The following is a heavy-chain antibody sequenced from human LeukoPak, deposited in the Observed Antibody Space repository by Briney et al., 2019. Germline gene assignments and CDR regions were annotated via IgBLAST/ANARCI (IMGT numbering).Heavy chain of an antibody. CDR2: ISWNSGSI. D-gene: IGHD3-9*01. CDR1: GFTFDDYA. CDR3: TRDLMDYDVSTGLHHYYMDV. J-gene: IGHJ6*02. Sequence: GGSLRLSCAASGFTFDDYAMHWVRQAPGKGLEWVSGISWNSGSIGYADSVKGRFTISRDNAKNTLYLQMNTLRVEDTAVYYCTRDLMDYDVSTGLHHYYMDVWGQGTTVTVSS. V-gene: IGHV3-9*01.